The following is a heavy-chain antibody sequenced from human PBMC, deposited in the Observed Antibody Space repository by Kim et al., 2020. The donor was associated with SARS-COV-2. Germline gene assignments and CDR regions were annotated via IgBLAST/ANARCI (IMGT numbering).Heavy chain of an antibody. CDR3: TRDLEWYFDL. CDR2: IIPIFGTA. V-gene: IGHV1-69*13. CDR1: GGTFSSYA. Sequence: SVKVSCKASGGTFSSYAISWVRQAPGQGLEWMGGIIPIFGTANYAQKVQGRVTITADESTSTAYMELSSLRSEATAVYYCTRDLEWYFDLWGRGTLVTVSS. J-gene: IGHJ2*01.